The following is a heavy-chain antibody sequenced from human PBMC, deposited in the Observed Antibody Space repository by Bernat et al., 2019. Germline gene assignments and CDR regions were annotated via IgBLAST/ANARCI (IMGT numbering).Heavy chain of an antibody. V-gene: IGHV3-73*02. CDR1: GFTFSGSA. Sequence: EVQLVESGGGLVQPGGSLKLSCAASGFTFSGSAMHWVRQASGKGLEWVGRIRSKANSYATAYAASVKGRFTISRDDSKNTAYLQMNSLNTEDTAVYYCTREEWELPVYWGQGTLVTVSS. D-gene: IGHD1-26*01. J-gene: IGHJ4*02. CDR2: IRSKANSYAT. CDR3: TREEWELPVY.